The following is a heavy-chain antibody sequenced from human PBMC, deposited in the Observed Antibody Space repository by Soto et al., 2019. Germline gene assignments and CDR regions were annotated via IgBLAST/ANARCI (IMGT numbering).Heavy chain of an antibody. CDR3: ARGVDFEGFSPYGMDV. Sequence: SETLSLTCTVSGGSINTGDYYWTWIRQPRGKGLEWIGYICYSGTTYYNPSLKSRVSLSLDTSKNHFSLRLTSVTAADTAVYYCARGVDFEGFSPYGMDVWGQGTTVTVSS. V-gene: IGHV4-30-4*01. CDR1: GGSINTGDYY. CDR2: ICYSGTT. D-gene: IGHD3-3*01. J-gene: IGHJ6*02.